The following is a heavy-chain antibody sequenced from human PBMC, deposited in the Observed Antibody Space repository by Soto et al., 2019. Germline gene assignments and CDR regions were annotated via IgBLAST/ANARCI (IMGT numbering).Heavy chain of an antibody. CDR2: ISSSSSTI. CDR1: GFTFSSYS. Sequence: GGSLRLSCAASGFTFSSYSMNWVRQAPGKGLEWVSYISSSSSTIYYADSVKGRFTISRDNAKNSLYLQMNSLRDEDTAVYYCARASESSSVYYYGMDVWGQGTTVTVSS. D-gene: IGHD6-6*01. CDR3: ARASESSSVYYYGMDV. V-gene: IGHV3-48*02. J-gene: IGHJ6*02.